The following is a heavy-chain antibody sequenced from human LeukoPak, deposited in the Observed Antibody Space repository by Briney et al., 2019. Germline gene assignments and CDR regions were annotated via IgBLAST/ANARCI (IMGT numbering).Heavy chain of an antibody. V-gene: IGHV1-8*03. J-gene: IGHJ4*02. CDR3: ARGRSTGFPYYFEN. CDR1: GYTFTSYD. Sequence: ASVKVSCKASGYTFTSYDINWVRQGTGQGLEWMGWMNPNSGNTGYAQKFQGRVTITRNTSISTAYMELSGLRSEDTAVYYCARGRSTGFPYYFENWGQGTLVTVSS. CDR2: MNPNSGNT.